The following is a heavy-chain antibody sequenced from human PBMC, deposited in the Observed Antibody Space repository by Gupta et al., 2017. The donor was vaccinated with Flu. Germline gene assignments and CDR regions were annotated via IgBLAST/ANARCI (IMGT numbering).Heavy chain of an antibody. D-gene: IGHD3-10*01. Sequence: QVQLQQWGAGLLKPSETLSLTCAVDGGSFSGYYWSWIRQPPGKGLEWIGEINHSGSTNYNPSLKSRVTISVDTSKNQFSLKLSSVTAADTAVYYCARDLPEGSGSYYRGWFDPWGQGTLVTVSS. CDR1: GGSFSGYY. CDR3: ARDLPEGSGSYYRGWFDP. J-gene: IGHJ5*02. CDR2: INHSGST. V-gene: IGHV4-34*01.